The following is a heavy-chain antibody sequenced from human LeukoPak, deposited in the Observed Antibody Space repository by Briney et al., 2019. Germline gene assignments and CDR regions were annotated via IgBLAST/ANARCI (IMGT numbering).Heavy chain of an antibody. V-gene: IGHV4-38-2*01. CDR2: VYHTGAT. CDR1: GYSISSGYF. J-gene: IGHJ5*02. Sequence: PSETLSLTCGVSGYSISSGYFGVWIRQPPGKGLEWIGSVYHTGATYYNPSLRSPVTISVDTSKNQFSLELNSVTAADTAVYFCSSERGLTISANWFDPWGQGTLVTVSS. D-gene: IGHD3-9*01. CDR3: SSERGLTISANWFDP.